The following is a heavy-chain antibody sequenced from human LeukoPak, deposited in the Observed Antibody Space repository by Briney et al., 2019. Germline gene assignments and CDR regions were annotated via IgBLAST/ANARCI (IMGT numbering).Heavy chain of an antibody. CDR3: ANDYRSGSFHDF. CDR1: GFTFSIYS. J-gene: IGHJ4*02. D-gene: IGHD3-10*01. Sequence: GGSLRLSCAASGFTFSIYSMNWVRQPPGKGLEWVSVISRRDDYTYYADSVKGRFTISRDNSKNTLYLQMNTLRAEDTAVYYCANDYRSGSFHDFWGQGTLVTVSS. CDR2: ISRRDDYT. V-gene: IGHV3-23*01.